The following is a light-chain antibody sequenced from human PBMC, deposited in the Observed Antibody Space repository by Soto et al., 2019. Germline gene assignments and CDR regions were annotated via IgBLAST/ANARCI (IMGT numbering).Light chain of an antibody. V-gene: IGKV3-15*01. J-gene: IGKJ1*01. CDR3: QQYSIWRK. CDR1: QSVSSSY. Sequence: IVLTHSPGTLSLSPGERATLSCRASQSVSSSYLAWYQQKPGQAPRLLIYGASTRATGIPARFSGSGSGTEFTLTISGLRSEDFAVYYCQQYSIWRKFGQGTKVDIK. CDR2: GAS.